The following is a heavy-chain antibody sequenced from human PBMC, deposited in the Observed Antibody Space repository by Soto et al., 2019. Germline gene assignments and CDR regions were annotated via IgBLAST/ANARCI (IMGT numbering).Heavy chain of an antibody. CDR3: TTGSVEGF. V-gene: IGHV3-15*07. Sequence: EVQLVDSGGGLVKPGGPLRLSGEAPGFRVSKAWRNWVRQAPGKGLGWVGRIKTRDEGETTNYAAPVKGRFTISRDDSKNTLYLQMNSLKTEDTAVYYCTTGSVEGFWGQGTTVTVSS. D-gene: IGHD2-15*01. CDR1: GFRVSKAW. J-gene: IGHJ6*02. CDR2: IKTRDEGETT.